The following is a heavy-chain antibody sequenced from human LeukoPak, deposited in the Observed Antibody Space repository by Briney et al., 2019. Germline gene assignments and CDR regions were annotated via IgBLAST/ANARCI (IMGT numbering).Heavy chain of an antibody. V-gene: IGHV3-23*01. D-gene: IGHD3-10*01. CDR2: ISGSGGST. Sequence: GGSLRLSCAASGFAFSSYAMSWVRQAPGKGLEWVSAISGSGGSTYYADSVKGRFTISRDNSKNTLYLQMNSLRAEDTAVYYCAKGAKVQGVISYFDYWGQGTLVTVSS. CDR3: AKGAKVQGVISYFDY. J-gene: IGHJ4*02. CDR1: GFAFSSYA.